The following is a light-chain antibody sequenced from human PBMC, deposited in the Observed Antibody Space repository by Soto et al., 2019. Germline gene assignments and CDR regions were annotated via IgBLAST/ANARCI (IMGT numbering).Light chain of an antibody. CDR2: DAS. CDR3: QQRNEWPLT. Sequence: EIVLTPSPATLSMSPGERATLSCMASQSVSSYLAWYQQKPGQAPGLLINDASNRATGIPARFSGSGSGTDFALTITSLEPEDFAVYYCQQRNEWPLTFGGGTKVDIK. V-gene: IGKV3-11*01. CDR1: QSVSSY. J-gene: IGKJ4*01.